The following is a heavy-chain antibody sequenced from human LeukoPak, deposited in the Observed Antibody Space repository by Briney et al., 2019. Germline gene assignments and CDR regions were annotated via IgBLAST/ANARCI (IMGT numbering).Heavy chain of an antibody. CDR2: INHSGST. CDR1: GGSFSGYY. V-gene: IGHV4-34*01. J-gene: IGHJ4*02. CDR3: ARGQGAGGTPRFDY. Sequence: SETLSLTCAVYGGSFSGYYWSWIRQPPGKGLEWIGEINHSGSTNYNPSLKSRVTISVDTSKNQFSLELSSVTAADTAVYYCARGQGAGGTPRFDYWGQGTLVTVSS. D-gene: IGHD1-14*01.